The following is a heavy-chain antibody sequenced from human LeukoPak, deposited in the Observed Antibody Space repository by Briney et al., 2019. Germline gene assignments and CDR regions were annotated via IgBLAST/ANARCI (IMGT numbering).Heavy chain of an antibody. CDR3: ARSGSAHLYFFDY. D-gene: IGHD6-25*01. J-gene: IGHJ4*02. CDR1: GYSFTSYW. V-gene: IGHV5-51*01. CDR2: IYPGDSDV. Sequence: GESLKISCKGSGYSFTSYWIGWVRQMPGEGLEWMGIIYPGDSDVRYSPSFQGQVTISADKSISTAYLQWSSLKTSDTAMYYCARSGSAHLYFFDYWGQGALVTVAS.